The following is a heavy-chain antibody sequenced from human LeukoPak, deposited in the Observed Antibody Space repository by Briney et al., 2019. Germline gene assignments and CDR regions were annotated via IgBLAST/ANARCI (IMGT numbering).Heavy chain of an antibody. V-gene: IGHV4-34*01. J-gene: IGHJ4*02. CDR1: GGSFSDYY. CDR2: INHSGST. D-gene: IGHD6-19*01. CDR3: AREATVAGKFYDY. Sequence: PSETLSLTCAVYGGSFSDYYWSWIRQPPGKGLEWIGEINHSGSTNYNPSLKSRVTISVDTSKNQFSLKLSSVTAADTAVCYCAREATVAGKFYDYWGQGTLVTVSS.